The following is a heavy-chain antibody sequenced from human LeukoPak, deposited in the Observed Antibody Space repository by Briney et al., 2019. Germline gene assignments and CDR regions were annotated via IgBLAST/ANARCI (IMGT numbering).Heavy chain of an antibody. J-gene: IGHJ4*02. Sequence: GGSLRLSCAASGFTFSSYAMHWVRQAPGKGLEWVAVISYDGSNKYYADSVKGRFTISRDNSKNTLYLQMNSLRAEDTAVYYCARGTYYDILTGYYSNYWGQGTLVTVSS. CDR2: ISYDGSNK. CDR1: GFTFSSYA. CDR3: ARGTYYDILTGYYSNY. V-gene: IGHV3-30-3*01. D-gene: IGHD3-9*01.